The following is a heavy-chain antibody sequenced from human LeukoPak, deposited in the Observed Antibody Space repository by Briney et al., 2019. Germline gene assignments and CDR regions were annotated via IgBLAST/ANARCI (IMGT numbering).Heavy chain of an antibody. D-gene: IGHD3-10*01. CDR2: IIPILGIA. J-gene: IGHJ4*02. CDR1: GGTFSSYA. Sequence: ASVKVSCKASGGTFSSYAIIWVRQAPGQGLEWMGRIIPILGIANYAQKFQGRVTITADKSTSTAYMELSSLRSEDTAVYYCARSYYGSGSVYWGQGTLVTVSS. CDR3: ARSYYGSGSVY. V-gene: IGHV1-69*04.